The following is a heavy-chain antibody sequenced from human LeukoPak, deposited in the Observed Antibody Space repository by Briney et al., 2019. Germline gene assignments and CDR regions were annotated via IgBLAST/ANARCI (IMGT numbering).Heavy chain of an antibody. CDR1: GGSFSGYY. CDR3: AGGPRISGYYDRDFDY. J-gene: IGHJ4*02. CDR2: INHSGST. Sequence: SETLSLTCAVYGGSFSGYYWSWIRQPPRKGLEWIGEINHSGSTNYNPSLKSRVTISVDTSKNQFSLKLSSVTAADTAVYYCAGGPRISGYYDRDFDYWGQGTLVTVSS. D-gene: IGHD3-22*01. V-gene: IGHV4-34*01.